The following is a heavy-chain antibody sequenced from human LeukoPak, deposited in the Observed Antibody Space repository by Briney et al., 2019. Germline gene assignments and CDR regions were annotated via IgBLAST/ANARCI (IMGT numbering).Heavy chain of an antibody. CDR3: ARGAFQGSGRFDY. D-gene: IGHD6-25*01. Sequence: GASVKVSCKASGYTFTGYYMHWVRQAPGQGLEWMGWINPNSGGTNYAQNFQGRVTMTRDTSISTAYMELSRLRSDGTAVYYCARGAFQGSGRFDYWGQGTLVTVSS. J-gene: IGHJ4*02. V-gene: IGHV1-2*02. CDR1: GYTFTGYY. CDR2: INPNSGGT.